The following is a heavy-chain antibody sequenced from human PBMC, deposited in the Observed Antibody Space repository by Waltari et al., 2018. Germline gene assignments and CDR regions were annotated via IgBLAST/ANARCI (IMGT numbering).Heavy chain of an antibody. CDR1: GFTFSSYS. J-gene: IGHJ4*02. CDR3: ASLPLPVAGTRTDY. D-gene: IGHD6-19*01. CDR2: SSSSSSYI. Sequence: EVQLVESGGGLVKPGGSLRLSCAASGFTFSSYSMNWVRQAPGKGLEWVSYSSSSSSYIYYADSVKGRFTISRDNAKNSLYLQMNSLRAEDTAVYYCASLPLPVAGTRTDYWGQGTLVTVSS. V-gene: IGHV3-21*01.